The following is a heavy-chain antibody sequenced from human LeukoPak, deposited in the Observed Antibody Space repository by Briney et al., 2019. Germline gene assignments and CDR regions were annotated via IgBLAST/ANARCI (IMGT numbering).Heavy chain of an antibody. V-gene: IGHV1-69*04. D-gene: IGHD5-24*01. Sequence: GASVKVSCEASGGTFSSYAISWVRQAPGQGLEWMGRIIPILGIANYAQRFQGRVTITADKSTSTAYMELSSLRSEDTAVYYCARSPSRDGYNWGYFDYWGQGTLVTVSS. CDR2: IIPILGIA. J-gene: IGHJ4*02. CDR3: ARSPSRDGYNWGYFDY. CDR1: GGTFSSYA.